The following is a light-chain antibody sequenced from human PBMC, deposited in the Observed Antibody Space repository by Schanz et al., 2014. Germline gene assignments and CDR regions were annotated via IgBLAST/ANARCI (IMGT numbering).Light chain of an antibody. CDR2: EVT. V-gene: IGLV2-8*01. J-gene: IGLJ3*02. Sequence: QSVLTQPPSASGSPGQSVTISCTGTSNDVGRYDYVSWYQQHPGKAPKLILFEVTKRPSGVPDRFSGSKSGDTASLTVSGQQAEDEGTYYCSSYACRSNWVLGGGTNLTV. CDR1: SNDVGRYDY. CDR3: SSYACRSNWV.